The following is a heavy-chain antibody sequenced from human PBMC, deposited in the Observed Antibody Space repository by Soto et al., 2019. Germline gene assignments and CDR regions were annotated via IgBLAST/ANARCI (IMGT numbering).Heavy chain of an antibody. CDR3: ARDKAPHGSGWFPDY. Sequence: QVQLVQSGAEVKKPGASVKVSCKASGYTFTSYYMHWVRQAPGQGLEWMGIINPSGGSTSYAQKFQGRVTMTRDTSTSTVYMELSSLRSKDTAVYYCARDKAPHGSGWFPDYWGQGTLVTVSS. V-gene: IGHV1-46*01. CDR2: INPSGGST. J-gene: IGHJ4*02. CDR1: GYTFTSYY. D-gene: IGHD6-19*01.